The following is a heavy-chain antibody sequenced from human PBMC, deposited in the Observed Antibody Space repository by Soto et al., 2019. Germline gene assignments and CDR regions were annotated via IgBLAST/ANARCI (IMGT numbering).Heavy chain of an antibody. CDR2: SRNKAKSYTT. D-gene: IGHD1-7*01. V-gene: IGHV3-72*01. Sequence: EVQLVESGGVLVQPGGSLRLSCVASGLTFSDHYMDWVRQAPGKGLEWVGRSRNKAKSYTTDYAASVKGRFTISRDDSKSSLYLQMNSLETEDTAVYYCVRAARSGTTHFDYWGQGTLVTVSS. CDR3: VRAARSGTTHFDY. J-gene: IGHJ4*02. CDR1: GLTFSDHY.